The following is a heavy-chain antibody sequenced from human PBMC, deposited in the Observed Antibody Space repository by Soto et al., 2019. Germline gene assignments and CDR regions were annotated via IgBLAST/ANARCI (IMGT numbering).Heavy chain of an antibody. CDR2: FDPEDGET. J-gene: IGHJ3*02. V-gene: IGHV1-24*01. Sequence: ASVKVSCKVSGYTLTELSMHWVRQAPGKGFEWMGGFDPEDGETIYAQKFQGRVTMTEDTSTDTAYMELSSLRSEDTAVYYCATDYCSGGSCYIPPAFDIWAKGQWSPSPQ. CDR3: ATDYCSGGSCYIPPAFDI. CDR1: GYTLTELS. D-gene: IGHD2-15*01.